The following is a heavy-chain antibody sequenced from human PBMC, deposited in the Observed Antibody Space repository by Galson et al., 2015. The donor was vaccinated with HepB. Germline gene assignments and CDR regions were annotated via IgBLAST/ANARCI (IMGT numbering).Heavy chain of an antibody. CDR3: ARSGGSGGYYFDY. CDR2: ISSSSSYT. V-gene: IGHV3-11*03. D-gene: IGHD1-26*01. CDR1: GFTFSDYY. J-gene: IGHJ4*02. Sequence: SLRLSCAASGFTFSDYYMSWIRQAPGKGLEWVSYISSSSSYTNYADSVKGRFTISRDNAKNSLYLQMNSLRAEDTAVYYCARSGGSGGYYFDYWGQGTLVTVSS.